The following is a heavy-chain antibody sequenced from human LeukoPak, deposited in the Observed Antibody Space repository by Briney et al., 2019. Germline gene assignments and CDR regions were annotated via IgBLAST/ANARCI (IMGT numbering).Heavy chain of an antibody. CDR2: INHSGST. D-gene: IGHD6-13*01. CDR3: ARGRAAAGYNWFDP. V-gene: IGHV4-34*01. Sequence: ETLSLTCAVYGGSFSGYYWSWIRQPPGKGLEWTGEINHSGSTNYNPSLKSRVTISVDTSKNQFSLKLSSVTAADTAVYYCARGRAAAGYNWFDPWGQGTLVTVSS. CDR1: GGSFSGYY. J-gene: IGHJ5*02.